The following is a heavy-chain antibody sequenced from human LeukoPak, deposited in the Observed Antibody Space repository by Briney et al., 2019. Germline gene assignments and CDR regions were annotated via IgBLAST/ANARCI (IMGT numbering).Heavy chain of an antibody. D-gene: IGHD3-3*01. J-gene: IGHJ4*02. Sequence: SETLSLTCTVSGASITNYFWGWILQPPGKGLQWIGYVYCGAYYYNPSLVSRLTVSVDTDKNQFSLGLRSVTAADTAVYYCARLRPRTNYDFSSGYYAFDYWGQGTLVTVSS. CDR2: VYCGAY. V-gene: IGHV4-59*08. CDR1: GASITNYF. CDR3: ARLRPRTNYDFSSGYYAFDY.